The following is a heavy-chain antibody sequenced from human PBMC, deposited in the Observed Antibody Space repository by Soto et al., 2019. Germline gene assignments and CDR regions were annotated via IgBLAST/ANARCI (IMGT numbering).Heavy chain of an antibody. CDR3: AKDLRITMIVVVTGFDY. Sequence: HPGGSLRLSCAASGFTFSSYAMSWVRQAPGKGLEWVSAISGSGGSTYYADSVKGRFTISRDNSKNTLYLQMNSLRAEDTAVYYCAKDLRITMIVVVTGFDYWGQGTLVTVSS. V-gene: IGHV3-23*01. D-gene: IGHD3-22*01. CDR2: ISGSGGST. J-gene: IGHJ4*02. CDR1: GFTFSSYA.